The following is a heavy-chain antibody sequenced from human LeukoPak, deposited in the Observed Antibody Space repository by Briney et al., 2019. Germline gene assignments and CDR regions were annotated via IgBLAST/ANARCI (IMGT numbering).Heavy chain of an antibody. V-gene: IGHV6-1*01. CDR2: TYYRSKWYH. CDR3: TRVQDTSGWFDY. D-gene: IGHD6-19*01. J-gene: IGHJ5*01. Sequence: SQTLPLTCALSRDSVSSNSAPWNWMRQSPSRGLEWLGRTYYRSKWYHDYAVSVKSRIAINPDTSKNQVSLQLNSVTPEDTAVYYCTRVQDTSGWFDYWGQGTLVTVSS. CDR1: RDSVSSNSAP.